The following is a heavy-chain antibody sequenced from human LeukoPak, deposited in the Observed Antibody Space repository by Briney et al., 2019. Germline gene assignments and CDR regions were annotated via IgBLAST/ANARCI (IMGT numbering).Heavy chain of an antibody. CDR1: GFTFSNYV. D-gene: IGHD6-13*01. CDR2: IWYDGSNI. CDR3: ARAVGAAAGYFDY. V-gene: IGHV3-33*01. J-gene: IGHJ4*02. Sequence: GSLRLSCAASGFTFSNYVMHWVRQAPGKGLGWVAVIWYDGSNIYYAESVKGRFTISRDNSKNTLYLQMNSLRVEDTAVYYCARAVGAAAGYFDYWGQGTLVTVSS.